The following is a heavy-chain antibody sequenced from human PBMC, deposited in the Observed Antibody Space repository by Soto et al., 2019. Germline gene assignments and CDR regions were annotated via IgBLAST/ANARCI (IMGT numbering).Heavy chain of an antibody. CDR2: ISSSGSTI. J-gene: IGHJ6*02. D-gene: IGHD2-15*01. CDR3: ARDVSCSGGSCYSNDYYYYGMDV. Sequence: GGSLRLSCAASGFTFSSYEMNWVRQDPGKGLEWVSYISSSGSTIYYADSVKGRFTISRDNAKNSLYLKMNSLRAEDTAVYYCARDVSCSGGSCYSNDYYYYGMDVWGQGTTVTVSS. V-gene: IGHV3-48*03. CDR1: GFTFSSYE.